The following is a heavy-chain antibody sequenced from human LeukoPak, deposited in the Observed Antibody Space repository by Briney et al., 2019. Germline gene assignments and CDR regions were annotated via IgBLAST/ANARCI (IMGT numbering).Heavy chain of an antibody. D-gene: IGHD4-17*01. V-gene: IGHV3-23*01. CDR1: GSTFRNYA. J-gene: IGHJ5*02. CDR2: ISGAGGST. Sequence: GGSLRLSCAASGSTFRNYAMSWVRQASGKGLESVSVISGAGGSTYYADSVKGRFTISRDNSKNTLYLQMNSLRAEDAAVYYCAKGHADYGTGFDLWGQGTLVTVSS. CDR3: AKGHADYGTGFDL.